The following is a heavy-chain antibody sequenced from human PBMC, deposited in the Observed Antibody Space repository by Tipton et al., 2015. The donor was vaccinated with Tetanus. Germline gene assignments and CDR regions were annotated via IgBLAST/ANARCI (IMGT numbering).Heavy chain of an antibody. J-gene: IGHJ5*02. CDR1: GHNSRSYW. CDR3: ARLPKHYSASGST. Sequence: QLVQSGTEVKKPGESLKISCKASGHNSRSYWVSWVRQMPGKGLEWMGIIYPGDSDATYSPSFEGQGTISADKSISTAYLQWTSLKTSDTAIYFCARLPKHYSASGSTWGQGTLVTVSS. D-gene: IGHD3-10*01. CDR2: IYPGDSDA. V-gene: IGHV5-51*01.